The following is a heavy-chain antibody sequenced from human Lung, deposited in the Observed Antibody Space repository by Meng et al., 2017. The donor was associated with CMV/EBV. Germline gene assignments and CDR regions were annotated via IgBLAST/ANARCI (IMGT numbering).Heavy chain of an antibody. V-gene: IGHV1-3*01. J-gene: IGHJ4*02. CDR2: INAGNGNT. D-gene: IGHD2-15*01. CDR3: ASGTPGRSYCDY. Sequence: VQLGQSGAEVKKTGASVKVSCKASGYSFTTYAMQWVRQAPGQRLEWMGWINAGNGNTKYSEKFQSRVTMTTDTHTNTAFMELRSLTSDDTAVYYCASGTPGRSYCDYWGQGTLVTVSS. CDR1: GYSFTTYA.